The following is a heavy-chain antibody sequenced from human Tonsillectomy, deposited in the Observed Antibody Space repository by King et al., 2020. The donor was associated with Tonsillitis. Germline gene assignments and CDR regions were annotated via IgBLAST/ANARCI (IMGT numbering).Heavy chain of an antibody. V-gene: IGHV4-59*08. D-gene: IGHD4-17*01. Sequence: VQLQESGPGLVKPSETLSLTCTVSGGSISSYYWSWLRQPPGKGLEWSGYIYYSGSTNYNPSLKSRVTISVDTSKNQFSLKLSTVTAADTAVYYCARHISYFYGDYLNWFDPWGQGTLVTVSS. CDR3: ARHISYFYGDYLNWFDP. CDR2: IYYSGST. J-gene: IGHJ5*02. CDR1: GGSISSYY.